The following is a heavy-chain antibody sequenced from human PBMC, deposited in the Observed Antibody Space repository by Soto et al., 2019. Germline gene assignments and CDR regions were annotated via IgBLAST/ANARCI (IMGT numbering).Heavy chain of an antibody. D-gene: IGHD2-15*01. CDR2: MNPNSGNT. V-gene: IGHV1-8*01. CDR1: GYTFTSYD. J-gene: IGHJ5*02. CDR3: ARSAGTFGGSCYPGCDWFDP. Sequence: QVQLVQSGAEVKKPGASVKVSCKASGYTFTSYDINWVRQATGQGLEWMGWMNPNSGNTGYAQKFQGRVTMTRNTSISTAYMELSSLRSEDSAVYFCARSAGTFGGSCYPGCDWFDPWGQETLVTVSS.